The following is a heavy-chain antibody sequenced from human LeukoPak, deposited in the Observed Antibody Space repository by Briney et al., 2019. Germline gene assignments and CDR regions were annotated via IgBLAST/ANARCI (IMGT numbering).Heavy chain of an antibody. CDR3: ASPARGDAYYYDSSGYYYLDY. V-gene: IGHV1-69*05. CDR2: IIPIFGTA. J-gene: IGHJ4*02. Sequence: SVKVSCKASGGTFSSYAISWVRQAPGQGREWMGGIIPIFGTANYAQKFQGRVTITTDESTSTAYMELSSLRSEDTAVYYCASPARGDAYYYDSSGYYYLDYWGQGTLVAVSS. D-gene: IGHD3-22*01. CDR1: GGTFSSYA.